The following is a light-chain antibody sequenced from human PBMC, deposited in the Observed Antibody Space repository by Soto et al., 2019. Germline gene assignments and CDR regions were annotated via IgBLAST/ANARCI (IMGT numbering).Light chain of an antibody. CDR3: QQYGSSPQT. Sequence: EIVLTQSPGTLSLSPGERATLSCRASQSVSSSYLALYQQKPGQAPRLLIYGASSRATGIPDRFSGSGSGTDFTLTISRLEPEDFAVYYCQQYGSSPQTFGQGTKVDIK. CDR2: GAS. CDR1: QSVSSSY. J-gene: IGKJ1*01. V-gene: IGKV3-20*01.